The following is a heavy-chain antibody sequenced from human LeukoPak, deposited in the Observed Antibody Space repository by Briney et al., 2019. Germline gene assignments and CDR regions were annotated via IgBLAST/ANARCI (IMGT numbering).Heavy chain of an antibody. V-gene: IGHV4-59*01. Sequence: SETLSLTYTVSGGSISSYYWSWIRQPPGKGLEWIGYIYYSGSTNYNPSLKSRVTISVDTSKNQFSLKLSSVTAADTAVYYCARANSGSYPRWFDPWGQGTLVTVSS. CDR1: GGSISSYY. CDR3: ARANSGSYPRWFDP. CDR2: IYYSGST. J-gene: IGHJ5*02. D-gene: IGHD1-26*01.